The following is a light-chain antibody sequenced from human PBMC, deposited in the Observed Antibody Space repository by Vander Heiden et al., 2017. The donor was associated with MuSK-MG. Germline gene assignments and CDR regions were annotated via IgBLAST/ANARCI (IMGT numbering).Light chain of an antibody. CDR1: QSVLYSSNNKNY. J-gene: IGKJ2*01. V-gene: IGKV4-1*01. Sequence: DIVMTQSPDSLAVSLGERATINCKSSQSVLYSSNNKNYLAWYQQKPGQPPKLLIYWASTRESGVPDRFSGSGSGTDFTLGISSLQAEDVAVYYCQQYYTTPLTFGQGTKLEIK. CDR3: QQYYTTPLT. CDR2: WAS.